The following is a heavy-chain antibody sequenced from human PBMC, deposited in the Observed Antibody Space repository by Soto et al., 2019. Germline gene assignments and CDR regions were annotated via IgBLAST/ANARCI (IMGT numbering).Heavy chain of an antibody. CDR2: IKQGGNEK. CDR1: GSSFSTYL. V-gene: IGHV3-7*01. Sequence: GGSLRLSCAASGSSFSTYLMSWVRQAPGKGLEWVANIKQGGNEKFYVDSVKGRFTISRDNDKKSLYLQMDSLRVEDTAVYYCVGALTYEVPYYYYGMDVWGRGTTVTVSS. CDR3: VGALTYEVPYYYYGMDV. J-gene: IGHJ6*02. D-gene: IGHD3-16*01.